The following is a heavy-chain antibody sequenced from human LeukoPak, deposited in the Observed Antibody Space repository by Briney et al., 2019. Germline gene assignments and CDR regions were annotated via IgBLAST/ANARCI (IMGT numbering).Heavy chain of an antibody. D-gene: IGHD2-15*01. CDR1: GFTFSSYG. CDR2: IWYDGSNK. Sequence: GGSLRLSCAASGFTFSSYGMHWVRQAPGRGLEWVAVIWYDGSNKYYADSVKGRFTISRDNSKNTLYLQMNSLRAEDTAVYYCARAGFYCSGGSCYSACDYWGQGTLVTVSS. J-gene: IGHJ4*02. CDR3: ARAGFYCSGGSCYSACDY. V-gene: IGHV3-33*01.